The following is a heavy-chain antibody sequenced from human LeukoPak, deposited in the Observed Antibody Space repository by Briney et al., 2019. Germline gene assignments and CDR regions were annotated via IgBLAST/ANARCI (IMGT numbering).Heavy chain of an antibody. V-gene: IGHV3-64*04. J-gene: IGHJ6*02. CDR2: ISSNGGST. D-gene: IGHD2-21*02. Sequence: GGSLRLSCSAAGFTFSSYAMHWVRQAPGKGLEYVSAISSNGGSTYYADSVKGRFTISRDNAKNSLYLQMNSLRAEDTAVYYCARETYCGGDCYSGLDYGMDVWGQGTTVTVSS. CDR3: ARETYCGGDCYSGLDYGMDV. CDR1: GFTFSSYA.